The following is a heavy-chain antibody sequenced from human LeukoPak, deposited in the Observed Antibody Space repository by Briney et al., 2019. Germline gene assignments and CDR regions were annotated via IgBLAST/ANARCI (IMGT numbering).Heavy chain of an antibody. CDR2: ISGSGDNT. D-gene: IGHD3-10*01. Sequence: GGSLRLSCAASGFTFSSYAMSWVRQTPGKGLEWVSSISGSGDNTYYADSVKGRFTISRDNSKNTLYLQMNSLKTEDTAVYYCTTDLRLRGHYWGQGTLVTVSS. J-gene: IGHJ4*02. V-gene: IGHV3-23*01. CDR3: TTDLRLRGHY. CDR1: GFTFSSYA.